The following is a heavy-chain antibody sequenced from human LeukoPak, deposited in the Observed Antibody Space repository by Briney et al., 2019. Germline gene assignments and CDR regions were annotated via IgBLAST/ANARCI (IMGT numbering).Heavy chain of an antibody. Sequence: PSETLSLTCTVSGGSISSSSYYWGWIRQPPGKGLEWIGSIYYSGSTYYNPSLKSRVTISVDTSKNQFSLKLSSVTAADTAVYYCAGQLWLRGRGLYFDYWGQGTLVTVSS. CDR2: IYYSGST. V-gene: IGHV4-39*07. D-gene: IGHD5-18*01. J-gene: IGHJ4*02. CDR1: GGSISSSSYY. CDR3: AGQLWLRGRGLYFDY.